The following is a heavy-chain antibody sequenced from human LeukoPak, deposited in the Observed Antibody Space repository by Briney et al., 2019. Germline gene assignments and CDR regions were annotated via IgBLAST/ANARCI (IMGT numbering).Heavy chain of an antibody. CDR1: GGTFSSYA. Sequence: SVKVSCKASGGTFSSYAISWVRQAPGQGLEWMGRIIPILGIANYAQKFQGRVTITADKSTSTAYMELSSLRSEDTAVYYCTRERVRTRQLWPLDFWGQGTLVTVSS. D-gene: IGHD5-18*01. CDR3: TRERVRTRQLWPLDF. V-gene: IGHV1-69*04. J-gene: IGHJ4*02. CDR2: IIPILGIA.